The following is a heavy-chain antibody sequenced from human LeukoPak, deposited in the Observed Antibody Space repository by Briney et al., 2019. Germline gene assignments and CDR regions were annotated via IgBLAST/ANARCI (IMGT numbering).Heavy chain of an antibody. CDR2: MNPNSGNT. D-gene: IGHD5-18*01. J-gene: IGHJ5*02. Sequence: ASVKVSCKASGYTFTSYDINWVRQATGQGLEWMGWMNPNSGNTGYAQKFQGRVTITRNTSISTAYMELSRLRSDDTAVYYCARDRQYSYGYAPYRFDPWGQGTLVTVSS. CDR1: GYTFTSYD. V-gene: IGHV1-8*01. CDR3: ARDRQYSYGYAPYRFDP.